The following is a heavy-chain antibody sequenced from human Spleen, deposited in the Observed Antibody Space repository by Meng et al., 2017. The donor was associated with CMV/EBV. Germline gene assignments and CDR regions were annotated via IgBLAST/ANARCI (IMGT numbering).Heavy chain of an antibody. J-gene: IGHJ6*02. V-gene: IGHV3-30*02. CDR3: AKDIREADVTVFGVVIIPGYGMDV. Sequence: GGSLRLSCAASGFTFSTYGLHWVRQAPGKGLEWVAFIRYDVSHKYYVHSVKGRFTISRDNSKNTLYLQMNSLRAEDTAVYYCAKDIREADVTVFGVVIIPGYGMDVWGRGTTVTVSS. D-gene: IGHD3-3*01. CDR2: IRYDVSHK. CDR1: GFTFSTYG.